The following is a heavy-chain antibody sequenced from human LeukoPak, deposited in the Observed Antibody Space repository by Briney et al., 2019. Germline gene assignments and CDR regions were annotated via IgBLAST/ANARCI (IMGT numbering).Heavy chain of an antibody. D-gene: IGHD2-2*01. CDR3: ARVRSSTSSSLYYYYYYMDV. Sequence: PSQTLSLTCTVSGGSISSGSYYWSWIRQPAGKGLEWIGRIYTSGSTNYNPSLKSRVTISVDTSKNQFSLKLSSVTAADTAVYYCARVRSSTSSSLYYYYYYMDVWGKGTTVTVSS. CDR2: IYTSGST. V-gene: IGHV4-61*02. CDR1: GGSISSGSYY. J-gene: IGHJ6*03.